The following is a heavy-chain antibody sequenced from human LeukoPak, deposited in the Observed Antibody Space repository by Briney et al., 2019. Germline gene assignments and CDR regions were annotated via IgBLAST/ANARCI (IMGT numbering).Heavy chain of an antibody. CDR3: ARARGVGATPYYYYYGMDV. D-gene: IGHD1-26*01. J-gene: IGHJ6*02. V-gene: IGHV5-51*01. CDR2: IYPGDSDT. CDR1: GFSFITYW. Sequence: GESLKISCKGSGFSFITYWIVWVRQMPGKGLEWMGIIYPGDSDTRYSPSFQGQVTISADKSINTAYLQWSSLKASDTAMYYCARARGVGATPYYYYYGMDVWGQGTTVTVSS.